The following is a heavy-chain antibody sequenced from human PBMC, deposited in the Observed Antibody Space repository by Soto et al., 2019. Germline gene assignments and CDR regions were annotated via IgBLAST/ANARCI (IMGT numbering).Heavy chain of an antibody. CDR2: IDPSDSYT. D-gene: IGHD3-22*01. CDR3: ATTYYYDSSGYYYDQRNYYHYGMAF. V-gene: IGHV5-10-1*01. CDR1: GYSFTSYW. Sequence: PGESLKISCKGSGYSFTSYWISWVRQMPGKGLEWMGRIDPSDSYTNYSPSFQGHVTISADKSISTAYLQWSSLKASDTAMYYCATTYYYDSSGYYYDQRNYYHYGMAFWGQGSTVTVSS. J-gene: IGHJ6*02.